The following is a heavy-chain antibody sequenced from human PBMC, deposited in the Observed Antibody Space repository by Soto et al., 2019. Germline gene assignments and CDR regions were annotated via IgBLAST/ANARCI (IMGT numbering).Heavy chain of an antibody. CDR3: AIYGDSGSYYYYGMDV. Sequence: PSETLSLTCTVSGGSISSYYWNWMRQPPGEGLEWIGYIYFTGSTNYNPSLKSRVTISVDTSKNQFSLKLSSVTAADTAVYYCAIYGDSGSYYYYGMDVWGQGTTVTVSS. CDR1: GGSISSYY. D-gene: IGHD6-6*01. CDR2: IYFTGST. J-gene: IGHJ6*02. V-gene: IGHV4-59*01.